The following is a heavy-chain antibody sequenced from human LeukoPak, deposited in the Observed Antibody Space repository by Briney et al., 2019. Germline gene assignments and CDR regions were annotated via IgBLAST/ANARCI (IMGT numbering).Heavy chain of an antibody. CDR2: INWNGRRT. CDR1: GFKFDDYG. D-gene: IGHD3-22*01. CDR3: ARDRLYYSDSSDYYSINWFDP. Sequence: PGGSLRLSCAASGFKFDDYGMSWVRQAPGKELEWVSGINWNGRRTGYADSVKGRFTISRDNAKNSLYLQMNSLRAEDTALYYCARDRLYYSDSSDYYSINWFDPWGQGTLVTVSS. V-gene: IGHV3-20*04. J-gene: IGHJ5*02.